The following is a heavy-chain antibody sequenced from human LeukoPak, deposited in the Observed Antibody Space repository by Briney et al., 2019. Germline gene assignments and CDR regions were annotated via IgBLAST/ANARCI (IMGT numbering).Heavy chain of an antibody. V-gene: IGHV5-51*01. Sequence: GESLKISCKGSGYSFTSYWIGWVRQMPGKGLEWMGIIYPGDSDTRYSPSFQGQVTISADKSISTAYLQWSSLKASDTAMYYCARQPGYSSGWSDFDYWGQGTLVTVSS. CDR3: ARQPGYSSGWSDFDY. D-gene: IGHD6-19*01. CDR2: IYPGDSDT. CDR1: GYSFTSYW. J-gene: IGHJ4*02.